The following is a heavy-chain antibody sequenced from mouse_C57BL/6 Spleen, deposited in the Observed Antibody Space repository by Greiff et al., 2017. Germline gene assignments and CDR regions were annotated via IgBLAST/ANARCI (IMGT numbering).Heavy chain of an antibody. CDR1: GYSFTSYY. CDR2: IYPGSGNT. V-gene: IGHV1-66*01. Sequence: QVQLQQSGPELVKPGASVKISCKASGYSFTSYYIHWVQQRPGQGLEWIGWIYPGSGNTKYNEKFKGKATLSADTSSSTAYRQLSSLTSEDSAVYSCAGGLLRGNYFDYWGQGTTLAVSS. D-gene: IGHD2-3*01. CDR3: AGGLLRGNYFDY. J-gene: IGHJ2*01.